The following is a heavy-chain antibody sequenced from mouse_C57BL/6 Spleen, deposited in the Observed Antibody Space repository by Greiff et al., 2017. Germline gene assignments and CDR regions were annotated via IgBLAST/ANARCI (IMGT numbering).Heavy chain of an antibody. J-gene: IGHJ2*01. Sequence: EVQLVESGGDLVKPGGSLKLSCAASGFTFSSYGMSWVRQTPDKRLEWVATISSGGSYTYYPDSVKGRFTISRDNAKNTLYLLMSSLKSEDTAMYYCARPSGTGYFDYWGQGTTLTVSS. CDR2: ISSGGSYT. CDR1: GFTFSSYG. D-gene: IGHD4-1*01. CDR3: ARPSGTGYFDY. V-gene: IGHV5-6*01.